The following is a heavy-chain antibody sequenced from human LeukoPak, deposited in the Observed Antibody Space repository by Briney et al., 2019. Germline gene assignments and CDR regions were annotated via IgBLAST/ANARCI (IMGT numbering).Heavy chain of an antibody. CDR3: ARHADKIYDFWSGYARPFDY. V-gene: IGHV4-39*01. D-gene: IGHD3-3*01. CDR2: IYYSGST. J-gene: IGHJ4*02. Sequence: EXLSLTCTASGGSISSSSYYWGWIRQPPGTGLEWIGSIYYSGSTYYNPSLKSRVTISVDTYKKQFSLKMSSVTAADTAVYYCARHADKIYDFWSGYARPFDYWGQGTLVTVSS. CDR1: GGSISSSSYY.